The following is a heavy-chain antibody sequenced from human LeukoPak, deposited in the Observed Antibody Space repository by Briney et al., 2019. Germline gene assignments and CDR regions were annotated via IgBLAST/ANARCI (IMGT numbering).Heavy chain of an antibody. D-gene: IGHD3-9*01. J-gene: IGHJ4*02. CDR2: IWYDGSNK. Sequence: GGSLRLSCAASGSTFSSYGMHWVRQAPGKGLEWVAVIWYDGSNKYYADSVKGRFTISRDNSKNTLYLQMNSLRAEDTAVYYCARDGGYFDWLNYFDYWGQGTLVTVSS. CDR1: GSTFSSYG. CDR3: ARDGGYFDWLNYFDY. V-gene: IGHV3-33*08.